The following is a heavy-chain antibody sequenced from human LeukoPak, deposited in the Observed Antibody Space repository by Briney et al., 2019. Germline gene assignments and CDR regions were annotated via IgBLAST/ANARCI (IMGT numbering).Heavy chain of an antibody. CDR1: GFTFSSYG. CDR3: AGGYSYDVEYYFDY. V-gene: IGHV3-33*01. CDR2: IWYDGSNK. Sequence: GGSLRLSCAASGFTFSSYGMHWVRQTPGKGLEWVAVIWYDGSNKYYADSVKGRFTISRDNSKNTLYLQMNSLRAEDTAVYYCAGGYSYDVEYYFDYWGQGTLVTVSS. J-gene: IGHJ4*02. D-gene: IGHD5-18*01.